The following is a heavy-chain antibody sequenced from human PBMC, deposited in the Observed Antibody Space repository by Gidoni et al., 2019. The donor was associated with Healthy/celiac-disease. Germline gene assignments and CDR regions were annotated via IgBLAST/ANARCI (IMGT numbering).Heavy chain of an antibody. CDR3: AKVYYYDSSGLPHDAFDI. D-gene: IGHD3-22*01. Sequence: QVQLVESGGGVVQPGGPLRLSCEASGFTFSSYGMHWVRQAPGKGLGCVAFIRYDGSNKYYADSVKGRFTISRYNSKNTLYLQMNSLRAEDTAVYYCAKVYYYDSSGLPHDAFDIWGQGTMVTVSS. CDR2: IRYDGSNK. J-gene: IGHJ3*02. CDR1: GFTFSSYG. V-gene: IGHV3-30*02.